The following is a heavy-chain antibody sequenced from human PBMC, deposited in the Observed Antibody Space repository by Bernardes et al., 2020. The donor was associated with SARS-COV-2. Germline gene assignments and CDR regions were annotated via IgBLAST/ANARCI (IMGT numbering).Heavy chain of an antibody. V-gene: IGHV3-74*01. CDR2: INSDGGTT. J-gene: IGHJ4*02. CDR1: GFTFSSYW. Sequence: GRSLRVSCAASGFTFSSYWMHWVRQAPGKGLVWVSRINSDGGTTNYADSVKGRFTISRDNAKNTLYLQMNRLRPEDTAVYYCARDPFTVAVAATIDYWGQGSLVTVSS. D-gene: IGHD6-19*01. CDR3: ARDPFTVAVAATIDY.